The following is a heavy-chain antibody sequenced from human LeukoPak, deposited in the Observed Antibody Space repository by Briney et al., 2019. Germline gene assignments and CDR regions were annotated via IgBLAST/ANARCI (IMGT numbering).Heavy chain of an antibody. D-gene: IGHD1-26*01. J-gene: IGHJ4*02. V-gene: IGHV1-18*01. CDR3: AREQEGFGSGSYYVYGSFDY. CDR1: GYTFTSYG. Sequence: EASVKVSCKASGYTFTSYGISWVRQAPGQGLEWMGWISAYNGNTNYAQKLQGRVTMTTDTSTSTAYMELRSLRSDDTAVYYCAREQEGFGSGSYYVYGSFDYWGQGTLVTVSS. CDR2: ISAYNGNT.